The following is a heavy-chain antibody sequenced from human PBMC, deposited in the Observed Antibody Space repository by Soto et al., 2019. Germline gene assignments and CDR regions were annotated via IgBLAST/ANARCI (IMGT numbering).Heavy chain of an antibody. J-gene: IGHJ4*02. Sequence: ASVKVSCKASGYTFTSYAMHWVRQAPGQRLEWMGWINAGNGNTKYSQKFQGRVTITRDTSASTAYMELSSLRSEDTAVYYCARAAMGYSSGWYSSDYWGQGTLVTVSS. D-gene: IGHD6-19*01. CDR3: ARAAMGYSSGWYSSDY. CDR1: GYTFTSYA. CDR2: INAGNGNT. V-gene: IGHV1-3*01.